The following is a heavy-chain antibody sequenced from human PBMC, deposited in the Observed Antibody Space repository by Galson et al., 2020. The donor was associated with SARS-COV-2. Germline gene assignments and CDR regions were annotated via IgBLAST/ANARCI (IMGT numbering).Heavy chain of an antibody. CDR1: GGSFSGYY. CDR2: INHSGST. D-gene: IGHD3-3*01. Sequence: SQASETLSLTCAVYGGSFSGYYWSWIRQPPGKGLEWIGEINHSGSTNYNPSLKSRVTISVDTSKNQFSLKLSSVTAADTAVYYCAREEWLLGRAREYYFDYWGQGTLVTVSS. J-gene: IGHJ4*02. V-gene: IGHV4-34*01. CDR3: AREEWLLGRAREYYFDY.